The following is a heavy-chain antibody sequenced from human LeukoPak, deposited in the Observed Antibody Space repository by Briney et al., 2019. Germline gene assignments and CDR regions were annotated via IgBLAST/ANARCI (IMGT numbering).Heavy chain of an antibody. CDR1: GFTFSIYW. Sequence: GGSLRLSCAASGFTFSIYWMSWVRQAPGKGLEWVASIKQDGSVKHFLDSVKGRFTISRDNAKNSLYLQMNSLRAEDTAVYYCARWDAYCSGGTCYFGGFAFDIWGQGTMVTV. D-gene: IGHD2-15*01. CDR2: IKQDGSVK. V-gene: IGHV3-7*01. J-gene: IGHJ3*02. CDR3: ARWDAYCSGGTCYFGGFAFDI.